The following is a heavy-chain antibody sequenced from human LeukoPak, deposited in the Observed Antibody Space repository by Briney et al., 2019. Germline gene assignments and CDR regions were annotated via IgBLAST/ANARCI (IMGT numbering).Heavy chain of an antibody. D-gene: IGHD5-24*01. CDR1: GYSFDDYG. CDR3: VRLGRDGYTYGAAY. V-gene: IGHV3-20*04. CDR2: INWNGGST. Sequence: GGSLRLSCAGSGYSFDDYGMRWVRQAPGKGLEWVAGINWNGGSTGHAASVKGRCTISRDNAKNALYLEMNSLRAEDTAFYYCVRLGRDGYTYGAAYWGLGTLVTVSS. J-gene: IGHJ1*01.